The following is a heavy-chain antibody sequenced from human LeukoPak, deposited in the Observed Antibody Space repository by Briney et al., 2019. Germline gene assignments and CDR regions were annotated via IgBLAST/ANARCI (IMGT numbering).Heavy chain of an antibody. J-gene: IGHJ4*02. Sequence: SETLSLTCTVSGGSISSYYWSWIRQPAGKGLEWIGRIYTSGSTNYNPSLNSRVTISLDTSKKQFSLKLSSVTAADTAVYYCARHSSAWYMDNWGQGTLVTVSS. CDR3: ARHSSAWYMDN. V-gene: IGHV4-4*07. CDR2: IYTSGST. D-gene: IGHD6-19*01. CDR1: GGSISSYY.